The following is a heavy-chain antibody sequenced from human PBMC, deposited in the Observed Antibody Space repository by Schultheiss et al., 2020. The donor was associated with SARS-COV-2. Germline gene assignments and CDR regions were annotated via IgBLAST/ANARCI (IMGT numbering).Heavy chain of an antibody. CDR2: INHSGST. J-gene: IGHJ5*02. D-gene: IGHD3-3*01. V-gene: IGHV4-34*01. CDR1: GGSFSGYY. CDR3: ARGDYDFWSGPTRGWFDP. Sequence: SETLSLTCAVYGGSFSGYYWSWIRQPPGKGLEWIGEINHSGSTNYNPSLKSRVTISVDTSKNQFSLKLSSVTAADTAVYYCARGDYDFWSGPTRGWFDPWGQGTLVTVSS.